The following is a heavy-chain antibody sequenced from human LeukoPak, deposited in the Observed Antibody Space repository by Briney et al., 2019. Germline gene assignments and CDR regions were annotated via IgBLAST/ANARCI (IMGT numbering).Heavy chain of an antibody. CDR1: GYTFITYY. CDR2: INPSGGST. CDR3: ARSEWTGDYFDY. D-gene: IGHD3-3*01. J-gene: IGHJ4*02. V-gene: IGHV1-46*01. Sequence: VASVKVSCKASGYTFITYYMHWVRQAPGQGLEWMGIINPSGGSTSYAQKFQGRVTMTRDTSTSTVYMELSSLRSEDTAVYYCARSEWTGDYFDYWGQGTLVTVSS.